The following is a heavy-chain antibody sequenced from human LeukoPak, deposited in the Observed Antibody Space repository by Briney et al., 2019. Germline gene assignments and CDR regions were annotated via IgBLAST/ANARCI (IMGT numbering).Heavy chain of an antibody. J-gene: IGHJ5*02. CDR2: IYYSGST. CDR1: GGSISSYY. V-gene: IGHV4-59*01. D-gene: IGHD6-6*01. CDR3: ARGGPAAQPRPSWNWFDP. Sequence: PSETLSLTCTVSGGSISSYYWRWIRQPPGKGLEWIGYIYYSGSTNYYPSLQSRVTISVDTSKNQYSLKLSSVTAADTAVYYCARGGPAAQPRPSWNWFDPWGQGTLVTVSS.